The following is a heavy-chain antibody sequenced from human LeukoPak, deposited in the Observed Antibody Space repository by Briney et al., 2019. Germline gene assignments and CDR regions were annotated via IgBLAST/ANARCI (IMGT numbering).Heavy chain of an antibody. V-gene: IGHV3-9*01. CDR2: ISWNSGGI. CDR1: GFTFDDYA. CDR3: AKSPGNDAFDI. J-gene: IGHJ3*02. D-gene: IGHD3-10*01. Sequence: GGSLRLSCAASGFTFDDYAMHWVRQAPGKGLEWVSGISWNSGGIGYADSVKGRFTISRDNAKNSLYLQMNSLRAEDTALYYCAKSPGNDAFDIWGQGTMVTVSS.